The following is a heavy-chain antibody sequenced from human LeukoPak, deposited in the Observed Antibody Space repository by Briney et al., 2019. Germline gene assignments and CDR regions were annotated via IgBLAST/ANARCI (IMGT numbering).Heavy chain of an antibody. V-gene: IGHV4-34*01. CDR1: GGSFSGYY. CDR3: ARDEGSGIND. D-gene: IGHD3-10*01. J-gene: IGHJ4*02. CDR2: INHSGST. Sequence: SETLSLTCAVYGGSFSGYYWSWIRQPPGKGLEWIGEINHSGSTNYNPSLKSRVTISVDTSKNQFSLKLSSVTAADTAVYYCARDEGSGINDWGQGTLVTFSS.